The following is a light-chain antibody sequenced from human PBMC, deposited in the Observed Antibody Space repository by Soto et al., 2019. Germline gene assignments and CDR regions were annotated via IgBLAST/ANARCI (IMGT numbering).Light chain of an antibody. CDR2: AVS. V-gene: IGLV2-14*01. CDR1: SSDVGGYNY. CDR3: SSYSGTNTLYV. J-gene: IGLJ1*01. Sequence: QSVLTQPASVSGSPGQSITISCTGTSSDVGGYNYVSWYQQHPGKAPKLMIYAVSNRPSGVSNRFSGSKSGNTATLTISGLQAEDEADYFCSSYSGTNTLYVFGTGTKVTVL.